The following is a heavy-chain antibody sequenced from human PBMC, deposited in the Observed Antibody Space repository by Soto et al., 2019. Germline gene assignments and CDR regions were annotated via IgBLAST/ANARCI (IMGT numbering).Heavy chain of an antibody. Sequence: EVQLVESGGGLVQPGGSLRLSCAASGFTFSNYWMHWVRQAPGKGLMWVSRINPDGSRKTYADSVKGRFAISRDNAKNPLYLQMNGLRADDTSVYYCATVKLGSYDWFDPWGQGTLVTVSS. J-gene: IGHJ5*02. D-gene: IGHD3-16*01. CDR3: ATVKLGSYDWFDP. V-gene: IGHV3-74*01. CDR2: INPDGSRK. CDR1: GFTFSNYW.